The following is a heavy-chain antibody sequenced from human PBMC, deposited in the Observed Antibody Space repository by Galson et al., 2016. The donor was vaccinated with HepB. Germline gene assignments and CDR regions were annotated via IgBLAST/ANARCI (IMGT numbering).Heavy chain of an antibody. J-gene: IGHJ4*02. CDR3: ARAAGDYGNDGFPNFDY. V-gene: IGHV3-23*01. D-gene: IGHD4-17*01. Sequence: SLRLSCAASGFTFRSYGMRWVRQAPGKGLEWISAISGSDGRTYYADSVKGRFTISRDNSKNTLFLQMNSLRDEDTAVYFCARAAGDYGNDGFPNFDYWGQGTLVTVSS. CDR2: ISGSDGRT. CDR1: GFTFRSYG.